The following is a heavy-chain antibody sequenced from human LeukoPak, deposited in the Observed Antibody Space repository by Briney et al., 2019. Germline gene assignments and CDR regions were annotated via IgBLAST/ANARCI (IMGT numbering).Heavy chain of an antibody. CDR3: ARVQYCSSTSRPFDY. V-gene: IGHV4-59*01. J-gene: IGHJ4*02. CDR2: IYYSGST. CDR1: GGSISSYY. Sequence: SETLSLTCTVSGGSISSYYWSWIRQPPGKGLEWIGYIYYSGSTNYNPSLKSRVTISVDTSKNQFSLKLSSVTAADTAVYYCARVQYCSSTSRPFDYWGQGTLVTVSS. D-gene: IGHD2-2*01.